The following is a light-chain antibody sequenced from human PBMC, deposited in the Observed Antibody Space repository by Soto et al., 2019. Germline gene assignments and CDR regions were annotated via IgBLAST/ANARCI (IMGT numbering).Light chain of an antibody. CDR1: QNIYYN. CDR2: RAS. Sequence: ILMTQSPATVSVSPGESATLSCRASQNIYYNVDWYQHRPGQAPRLLIYRASTRAPGVPARFSGSGSGTDFNLTINSRQPDNFTGYSFHQYNTLWEFGSGTKVHI. J-gene: IGKJ1*01. V-gene: IGKV3-15*01. CDR3: HQYNTLWE.